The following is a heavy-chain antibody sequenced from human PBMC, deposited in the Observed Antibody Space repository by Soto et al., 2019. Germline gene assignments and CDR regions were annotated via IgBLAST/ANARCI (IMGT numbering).Heavy chain of an antibody. CDR3: ARGGADTAMVPNYYYYYGMDG. J-gene: IGHJ6*02. D-gene: IGHD5-18*01. CDR2: ISAYNGNT. Sequence: ASVKVSCKASGYTFTSYGISWLRQAPGQGLEWMGWISAYNGNTNYAQKLQGRVTMTTDTSTSTAYMELRSLRSDDTAVYYCARGGADTAMVPNYYYYYGMDGWGQGTTVTVSS. CDR1: GYTFTSYG. V-gene: IGHV1-18*04.